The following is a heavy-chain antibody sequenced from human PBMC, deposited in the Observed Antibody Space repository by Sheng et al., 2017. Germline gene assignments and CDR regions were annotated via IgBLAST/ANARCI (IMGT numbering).Heavy chain of an antibody. CDR3: AKDMWQHLAPDC. CDR1: DSPLTSFV. J-gene: IGHJ4*02. CDR2: IGGAGDI. V-gene: IGHV3-23*04. D-gene: IGHD6-13*01. Sequence: EVQLVESGGGLVQPGGSXDSPVQPLDSPLTSFVMNWVRQAPGRGLEWVSTIGGAGDIYYADSVRGRFTISRDNSRNTLYLQMNSLRGDDTAVYYCAKDMWQHLAPDCWGQ.